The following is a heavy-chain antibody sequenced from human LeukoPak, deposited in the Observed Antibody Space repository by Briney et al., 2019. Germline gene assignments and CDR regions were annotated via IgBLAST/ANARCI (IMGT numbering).Heavy chain of an antibody. Sequence: SETLSLTCTVSGGSISSYYWSWIRQPPGKGLEWIGYIYYSGSTNYNPSLKSRVTISVDTPKNQFSLKLSSVTAADMAVYHCARHSSSSRGWFDPWGQGTLVTVSS. CDR1: GGSISSYY. V-gene: IGHV4-59*08. D-gene: IGHD6-13*01. J-gene: IGHJ5*02. CDR2: IYYSGST. CDR3: ARHSSSSRGWFDP.